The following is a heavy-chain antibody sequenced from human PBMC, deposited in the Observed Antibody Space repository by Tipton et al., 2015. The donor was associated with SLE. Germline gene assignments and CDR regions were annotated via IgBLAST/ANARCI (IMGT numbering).Heavy chain of an antibody. V-gene: IGHV4-31*03. Sequence: TLSLTCTVSGGSISSDGYYWSWIRQHPGKGLEWIGYIYYSGSTYYNPSLKSRVTISVDTSKNQFSLKLSSVTAADTAVYYCARVPPDWGGDYYMDGWGKGTTVTVSS. CDR1: GGSISSDGYY. CDR2: IYYSGST. CDR3: ARVPPDWGGDYYMDG. D-gene: IGHD7-27*01. J-gene: IGHJ6*03.